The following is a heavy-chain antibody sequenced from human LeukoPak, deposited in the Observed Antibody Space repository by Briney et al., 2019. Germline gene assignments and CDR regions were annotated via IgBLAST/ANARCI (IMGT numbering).Heavy chain of an antibody. CDR2: IYYSGST. D-gene: IGHD6-19*01. Sequence: SETLSLTCTVSGGSISSSSYYWGWIRRPPGKGLEWIGSIYYSGSTYYNPSLKSRVTISVDTSKNQFSLKLSSVTAADTAVYYCARLDSSGWFPLYYFDYWGQGTLVTVSS. V-gene: IGHV4-39*01. CDR1: GGSISSSSYY. J-gene: IGHJ4*02. CDR3: ARLDSSGWFPLYYFDY.